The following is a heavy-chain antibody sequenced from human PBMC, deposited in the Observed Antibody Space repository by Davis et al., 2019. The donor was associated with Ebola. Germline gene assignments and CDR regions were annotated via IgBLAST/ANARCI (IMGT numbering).Heavy chain of an antibody. Sequence: SQTLSLTCAVYGVSFSGYYWNWIRQPPGKGLEWIGEINHSGRTNYNPSLKSRVTMSVDTSKNQFSLRMRSVTAADTAVYYCARGGGYGGYGMDVWGQGTTVTVSS. J-gene: IGHJ6*02. V-gene: IGHV4-34*01. CDR1: GVSFSGYY. D-gene: IGHD6-25*01. CDR3: ARGGGYGGYGMDV. CDR2: INHSGRT.